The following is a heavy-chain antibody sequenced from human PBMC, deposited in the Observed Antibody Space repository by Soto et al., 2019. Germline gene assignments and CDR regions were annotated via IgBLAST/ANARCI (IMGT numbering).Heavy chain of an antibody. D-gene: IGHD3-10*01. Sequence: ITLKESGPTLVKPTQTLTLTCTFSGFSLSTSGVGVGWIRQPPGKALEWLALIYWDDDKRYSPSLKSRLTITKDTSKNQVVLTMTNMDPVDTATYYCAHSPAGLWFGELLRFDYWGQGTLVTVSS. CDR3: AHSPAGLWFGELLRFDY. V-gene: IGHV2-5*02. CDR1: GFSLSTSGVG. J-gene: IGHJ4*02. CDR2: IYWDDDK.